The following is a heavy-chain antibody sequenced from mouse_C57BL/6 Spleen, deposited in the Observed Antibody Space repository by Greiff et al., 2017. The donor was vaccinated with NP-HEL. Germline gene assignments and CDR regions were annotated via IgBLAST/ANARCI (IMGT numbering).Heavy chain of an antibody. CDR1: GYTFTSYW. J-gene: IGHJ2*01. V-gene: IGHV1-64*01. CDR2: IHPNSGST. CDR3: ARSPSSSYDY. Sequence: QVQLQQPGAELVKPGASVKLSCKASGYTFTSYWMHWAKQRPGQGLEWIGMIHPNSGSTNYNEKFKSKATLTVDKSSSTAYMQLSSLTSEDSAVYYCARSPSSSYDYWGQGTTLTVSS. D-gene: IGHD1-1*01.